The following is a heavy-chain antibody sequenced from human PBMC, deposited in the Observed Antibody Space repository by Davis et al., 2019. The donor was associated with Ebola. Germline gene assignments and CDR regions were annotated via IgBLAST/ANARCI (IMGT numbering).Heavy chain of an antibody. V-gene: IGHV1-69*10. Sequence: SVKVSCKTSRDTFDKYAISWVRQAPGQGLEWMGGIVPILGIQQKFQARVTITADKKTNTVYMALSSLRSEDTAVYYCARANWNYGRSYYYSYMDVWGKGTTVIVS. J-gene: IGHJ6*03. D-gene: IGHD1-7*01. CDR2: IVPILGI. CDR1: RDTFDKYA. CDR3: ARANWNYGRSYYYSYMDV.